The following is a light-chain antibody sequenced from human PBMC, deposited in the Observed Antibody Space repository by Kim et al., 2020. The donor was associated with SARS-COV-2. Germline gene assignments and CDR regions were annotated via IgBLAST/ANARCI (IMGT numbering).Light chain of an antibody. Sequence: QSALTQPASVSGSPGQSFTISCTGTSSDVGGYNYVSWYQQHPGKAPKLMIYDVSNRPSGVSNRFSGSKSGNTASLTISGLQAEDEADYYCSSYTSSSTGVFGTGTKVTVL. CDR2: DVS. CDR1: SSDVGGYNY. J-gene: IGLJ1*01. CDR3: SSYTSSSTGV. V-gene: IGLV2-14*03.